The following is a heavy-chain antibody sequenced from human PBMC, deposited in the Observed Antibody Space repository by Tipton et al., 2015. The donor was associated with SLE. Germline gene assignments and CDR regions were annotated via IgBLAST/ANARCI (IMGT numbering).Heavy chain of an antibody. CDR1: SGSISSSSYY. V-gene: IGHV4-39*01. Sequence: TLSLTCTVSSGSISSSSYYWGWIRQPPGKGLEWIGNIYYTGRNYYNPSLESRVTISVDTSKNQFSLKLRSVTAADTAVYYCARQGYYYAMDVWGHGTTVTVSS. D-gene: IGHD2-15*01. CDR2: IYYTGRN. J-gene: IGHJ6*02. CDR3: ARQGYYYAMDV.